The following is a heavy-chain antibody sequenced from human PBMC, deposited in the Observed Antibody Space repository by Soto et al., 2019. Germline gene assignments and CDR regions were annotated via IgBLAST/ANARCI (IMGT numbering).Heavy chain of an antibody. CDR2: IIPIYASP. Sequence: QVQLVQSGAEVKKPGSSVKVSCKASGGTFSSNAISWVRQAPGQGLEWMGGIIPIYASPNYAQNFQGRVTVTADKATSTAYLELSRLKFADSAIYYCAVTVTGSRSPLAHWGRGTLV. V-gene: IGHV1-69*06. D-gene: IGHD3-9*01. CDR1: GGTFSSNA. CDR3: AVTVTGSRSPLAH. J-gene: IGHJ4*02.